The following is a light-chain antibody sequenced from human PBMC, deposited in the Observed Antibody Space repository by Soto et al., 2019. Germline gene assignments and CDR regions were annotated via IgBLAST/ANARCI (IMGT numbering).Light chain of an antibody. Sequence: IQMAQSPCSRSASAGDRVTITCRSSQRIGNFLACYPQKPGKVPKLLIYAASTLQSGVPSRFSGSGSGTHFALTISSLQPEYVATYYCQKYNSAPPFGQGTKVDIK. V-gene: IGKV1-27*01. CDR1: QRIGNF. CDR2: AAS. CDR3: QKYNSAPP. J-gene: IGKJ1*01.